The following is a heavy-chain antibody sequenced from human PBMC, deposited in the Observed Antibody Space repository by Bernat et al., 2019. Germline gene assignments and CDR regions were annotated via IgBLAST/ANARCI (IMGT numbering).Heavy chain of an antibody. J-gene: IGHJ6*02. CDR1: GYTFTSYG. D-gene: IGHD1-7*01. Sequence: QVQLVQSGAEVKKPGASVKVSCKASGYTFTSYGISWVRQAPGQGLEWMGWISANNGNTNYAQKLQGRVIMTTDTSTSTAYMELRSLRSDDTAVFYCARTLLNWNYVNDYGMDVWDQGTTVTVSS. CDR3: ARTLLNWNYVNDYGMDV. CDR2: ISANNGNT. V-gene: IGHV1-18*01.